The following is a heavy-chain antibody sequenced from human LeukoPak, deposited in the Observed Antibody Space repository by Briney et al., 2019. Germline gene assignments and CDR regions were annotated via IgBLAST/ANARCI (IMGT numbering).Heavy chain of an antibody. CDR3: ARVYGPLDY. V-gene: IGHV4-34*01. J-gene: IGHJ4*02. CDR1: GGSFSGYY. CDR2: INHSGST. D-gene: IGHD2-2*02. Sequence: SETLSLTCAVYGGSFSGYYWSWIRQPPGKGLEWIGEINHSGSTNYNPSLKSRVTISVDTSKNQFSLKLSSVTAADTAGYYCARVYGPLDYWGQGTLVTVSS.